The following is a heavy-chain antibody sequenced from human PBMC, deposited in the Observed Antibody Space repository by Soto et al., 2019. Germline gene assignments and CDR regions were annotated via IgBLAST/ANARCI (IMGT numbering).Heavy chain of an antibody. J-gene: IGHJ4*02. D-gene: IGHD3-10*01. CDR1: GGSMSDYF. CDR3: ARDGYDGSGSPYPAY. V-gene: IGHV4-59*01. CDR2: IYYLGST. Sequence: SETLSLTCSVCGGSMSDYFLSWIRQSPGKGLEWIGYIYYLGSTDYNPSLKSRVTISVDTSKRQFSLRLTSVTAADTAVYYCARDGYDGSGSPYPAYWGPGTQVTVSS.